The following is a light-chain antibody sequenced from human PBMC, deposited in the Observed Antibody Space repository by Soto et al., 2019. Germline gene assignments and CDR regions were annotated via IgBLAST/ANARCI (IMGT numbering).Light chain of an antibody. CDR1: QGINNY. Sequence: DIQMTQSPSAMSASVGDRVTITCRASQGINNYLTWFQQGPGTAPKRLIYAASTLQSGVPSRFSGSGSGTEFTLTISSLQPEDFATYYCLQHSAYPWTFGQGNKVEIK. CDR3: LQHSAYPWT. CDR2: AAS. V-gene: IGKV1-17*03. J-gene: IGKJ1*01.